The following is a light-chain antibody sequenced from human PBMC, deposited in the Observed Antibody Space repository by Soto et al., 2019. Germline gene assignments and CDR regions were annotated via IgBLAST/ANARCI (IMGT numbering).Light chain of an antibody. CDR3: QQYYSYPYT. CDR2: AAS. CDR1: QGISSY. Sequence: AIRMTQSPSSLSASTGDRVTITCRASQGISSYLAWYQQKPGKAPKLLIYAASTLQRGVPSRFSGSVSGTDFTLTISCLQSEDFATYDCQQYYSYPYTFGQGTKLEIK. J-gene: IGKJ2*01. V-gene: IGKV1-8*01.